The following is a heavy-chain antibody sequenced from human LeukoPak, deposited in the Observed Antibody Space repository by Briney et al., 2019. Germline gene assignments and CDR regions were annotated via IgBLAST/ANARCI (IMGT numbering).Heavy chain of an antibody. D-gene: IGHD6-19*01. CDR2: ISSSSSYI. Sequence: GSLRLSCAASGFTFSSYSMNWVRQAPGKGLEGVSSISSSSSYIYYADSVKGRFTISRDNAKNSLYLQMNSLRAEDTAVYYCARPVAGTYDAFDIWGQGTMVAVSS. CDR1: GFTFSSYS. CDR3: ARPVAGTYDAFDI. V-gene: IGHV3-21*01. J-gene: IGHJ3*02.